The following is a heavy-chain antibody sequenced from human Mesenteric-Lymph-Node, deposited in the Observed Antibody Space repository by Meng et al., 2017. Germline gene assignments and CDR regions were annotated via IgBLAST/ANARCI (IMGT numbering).Heavy chain of an antibody. V-gene: IGHV1-18*03. CDR1: GYTFTSYG. D-gene: IGHD6-19*01. J-gene: IGHJ4*02. CDR2: ISAYNGNT. Sequence: ASVKVSCKASGYTFTSYGISWVRQAPGQGLEWMGWISAYNGNTNYAQKLQGRVTMTTDTSASTAYMELSSLRSEDMAVYYCARAALSSGWADYWGQGTLVTVSS. CDR3: ARAALSSGWADY.